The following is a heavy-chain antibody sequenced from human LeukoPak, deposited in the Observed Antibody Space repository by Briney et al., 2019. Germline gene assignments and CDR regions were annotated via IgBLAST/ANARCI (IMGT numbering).Heavy chain of an antibody. CDR3: ARGRSSTSCFDY. V-gene: IGHV1-2*02. J-gene: IGHJ4*02. Sequence: GASVKVSCRTSGYTLTTYFMHWVRQAPGQGLEWMGWINPKSGDTNYAQNFQGRFTMTRDTSINTAYMELSSLRSDDTAVYYCARGRSSTSCFDYWGQGTLVTVSS. D-gene: IGHD2-2*01. CDR1: GYTLTTYF. CDR2: INPKSGDT.